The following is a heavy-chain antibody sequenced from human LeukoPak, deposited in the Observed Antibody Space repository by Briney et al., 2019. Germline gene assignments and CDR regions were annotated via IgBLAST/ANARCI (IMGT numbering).Heavy chain of an antibody. V-gene: IGHV1-69*06. Sequence: SVKVSCKASGGTFSSYAISWVRQAPGQGLEWMGGIIPIFGTANYAQKFQGRVTITADKSTSTAYMELRSLRSDDTAMYYCARGGQPIFYYCMDVWGKGTTVTVSS. J-gene: IGHJ6*03. D-gene: IGHD3-16*01. CDR2: IIPIFGTA. CDR1: GGTFSSYA. CDR3: ARGGQPIFYYCMDV.